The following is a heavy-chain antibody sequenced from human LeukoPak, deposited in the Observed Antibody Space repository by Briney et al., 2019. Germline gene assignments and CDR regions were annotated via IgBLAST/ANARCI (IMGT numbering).Heavy chain of an antibody. CDR2: VYTIGTT. J-gene: IGHJ4*02. D-gene: IGHD3-16*01. CDR3: ASSRRGEFLPGSN. CDR1: GGSISSDNYF. Sequence: KTSQTLSLTCTVSGGSISSDNYFWNWVRQPAGKGLEWIGRVYTIGTTNYNPSLNSRVTISADTSKNEFSLRLTSVTAADTAVYYCASSRRGEFLPGSNWGQGALIAVSS. V-gene: IGHV4-61*02.